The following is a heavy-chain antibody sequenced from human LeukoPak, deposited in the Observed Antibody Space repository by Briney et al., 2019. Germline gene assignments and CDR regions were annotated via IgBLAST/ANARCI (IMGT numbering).Heavy chain of an antibody. J-gene: IGHJ4*02. CDR3: VTGTSRFYFDS. V-gene: IGHV3-23*01. CDR2: ISSGSGNT. D-gene: IGHD1-7*01. CDR1: GFTFNSYA. Sequence: GGSLRLSCAVSGFTFNSYAMNSVRQPPGKGLEWVSSISSGSGNTNYADSVKGRFTISRDNSKNTLYLQMNSLRAEDTAVYYCVTGTSRFYFDSWGQGTLVTVSS.